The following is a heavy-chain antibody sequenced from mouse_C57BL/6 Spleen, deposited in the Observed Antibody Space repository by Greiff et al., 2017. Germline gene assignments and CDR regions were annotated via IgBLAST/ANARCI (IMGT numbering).Heavy chain of an antibody. D-gene: IGHD2-4*01. Sequence: VMLVESGPGLVAPSQSLSITCTVSGFSLTSYAISWVRQPPGKGLEWLGVIWTGGGTNYNSALKSRLSISKDNSKSQVFLKMNSLQTDDTARYYCARNSDQDYDYDVWFAYWGQGTLVTVSA. V-gene: IGHV2-9-1*01. CDR3: ARNSDQDYDYDVWFAY. J-gene: IGHJ3*01. CDR2: IWTGGGT. CDR1: GFSLTSYA.